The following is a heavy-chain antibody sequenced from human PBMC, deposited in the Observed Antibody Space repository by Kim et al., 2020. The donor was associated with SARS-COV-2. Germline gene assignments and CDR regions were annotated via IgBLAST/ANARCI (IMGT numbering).Heavy chain of an antibody. J-gene: IGHJ4*02. CDR3: ARDTEWLRPFDY. V-gene: IGHV1-3*01. D-gene: IGHD5-12*01. Sequence: KYSQKFQGRVTITRDTSASTAYMELSSLRSEDTAVYYCARDTEWLRPFDYWGQGTLVTVSS.